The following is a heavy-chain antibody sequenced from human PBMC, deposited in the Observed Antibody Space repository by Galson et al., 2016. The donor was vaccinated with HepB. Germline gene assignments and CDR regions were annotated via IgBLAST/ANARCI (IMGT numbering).Heavy chain of an antibody. CDR2: ISPKSGDT. J-gene: IGHJ4*02. D-gene: IGHD5-18*01. CDR1: GYSFTPYY. V-gene: IGHV1-2*02. Sequence: SVKVSCKASGYSFTPYYMHWIRQAPGQGLEWMGWISPKSGDTKYVQKFQGRVTMTTDTSISTAYMEVRRLRSDDTAVYYCARGHRYSYVESWGQGTLVTVSS. CDR3: ARGHRYSYVES.